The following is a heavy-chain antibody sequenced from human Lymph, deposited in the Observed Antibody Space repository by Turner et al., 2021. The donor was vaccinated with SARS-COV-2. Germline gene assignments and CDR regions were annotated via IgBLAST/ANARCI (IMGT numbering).Heavy chain of an antibody. CDR3: AKHGFSGWYGGGMDV. Sequence: QVRLQESGLGLVKPSETLSLTCTVSGGSISSYYWSWIRQPPGKGLEWIGYIHYSGSTNCNPSRKSRVTISVDTSKNQFSLKLNSVTAADTAVYYCAKHGFSGWYGGGMDVWGQGTTVTVSS. J-gene: IGHJ6*02. CDR1: GGSISSYY. V-gene: IGHV4-59*08. D-gene: IGHD6-19*01. CDR2: IHYSGST.